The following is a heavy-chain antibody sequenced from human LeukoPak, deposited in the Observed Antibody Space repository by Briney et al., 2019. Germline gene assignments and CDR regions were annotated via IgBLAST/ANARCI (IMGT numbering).Heavy chain of an antibody. CDR3: ARDWSIGLPPHY. CDR2: ISIPSSTI. Sequence: PGGSLRLSCAASGFTFSNYNMNWVRQAPGKGLEWVSYISIPSSTIYYADSVKGRFTISRDNAKNSLYLQMNSLRAEDTAVYYCARDWSIGLPPHYWGQGTLVTVSS. J-gene: IGHJ4*02. V-gene: IGHV3-48*01. CDR1: GFTFSNYN. D-gene: IGHD5-12*01.